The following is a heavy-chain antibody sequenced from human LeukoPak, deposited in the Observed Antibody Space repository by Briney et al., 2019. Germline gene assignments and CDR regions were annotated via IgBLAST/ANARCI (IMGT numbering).Heavy chain of an antibody. CDR1: GGSISSGGYY. CDR2: IYHSGST. J-gene: IGHJ4*02. CDR3: ARGIAAAGMGY. Sequence: SQTLSLTCTVSGGSISSGGYYWSWIRQPPGKGLEWIGYIYHSGSTYCNPSLKSRVTISVDRSKNQFSLKLSSVTAADTAVYYCARGIAAAGMGYWGQGTLVTVSS. D-gene: IGHD6-13*01. V-gene: IGHV4-30-2*01.